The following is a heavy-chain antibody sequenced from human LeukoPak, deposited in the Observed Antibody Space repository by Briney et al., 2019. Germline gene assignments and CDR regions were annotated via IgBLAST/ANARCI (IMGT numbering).Heavy chain of an antibody. J-gene: IGHJ4*02. CDR1: GFTFDDYA. V-gene: IGHV3-9*01. CDR3: AKEDY. Sequence: PGGSLRLSCAASGFTFDDYAMHWVRQAPGKGLEWVSGISWNSGSIGYADSVKGRLTISRDNAKNSLYLQMNSLRAEDTALYYCAKEDYWGQGTLVTVSS. CDR2: ISWNSGSI.